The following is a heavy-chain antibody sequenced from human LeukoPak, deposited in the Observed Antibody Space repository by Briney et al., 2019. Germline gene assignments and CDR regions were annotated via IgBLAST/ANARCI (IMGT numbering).Heavy chain of an antibody. D-gene: IGHD3-16*01. CDR3: AREWEAGGFDY. V-gene: IGHV1-18*01. CDR2: ISAYNGNT. J-gene: IGHJ4*02. Sequence: ASVKVSCKASGYTFTSYGISWVRQAPGQGLEWMGWISAYNGNTNYAQKLQGRVTMTTDTSTSTAYMELRSLRAEDTAVYYCAREWEAGGFDYWGQGTLVTVSS. CDR1: GYTFTSYG.